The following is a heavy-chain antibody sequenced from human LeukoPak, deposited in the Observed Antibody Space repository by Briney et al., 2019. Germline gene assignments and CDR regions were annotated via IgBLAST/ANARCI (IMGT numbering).Heavy chain of an antibody. V-gene: IGHV4-34*01. D-gene: IGHD3-10*01. CDR1: GGSFSGYY. CDR2: INHSGST. Sequence: SETLSLTCAVYGGSFSGYYWSWIRQPPGKGLEWIGEINHSGSTNYNPSLKSRVTISVDTSKNQFSLKLSSVTAADTAVYYCARGVYGSGLDYWAREPWSPSPQ. J-gene: IGHJ4*02. CDR3: ARGVYGSGLDY.